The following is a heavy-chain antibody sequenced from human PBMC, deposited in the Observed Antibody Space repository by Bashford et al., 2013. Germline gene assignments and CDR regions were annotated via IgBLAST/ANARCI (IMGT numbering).Heavy chain of an antibody. J-gene: IGHJ4*02. CDR3: ASTPTTTSARFDY. Sequence: WVRQAPGQGLEWMGWISAYNGNTNYAQKLQGRVTMTTDTSTSTAYMELRSLRSDDTAVYYCASTPTTTSARFDYVGPGNPGHRLL. CDR2: ISAYNGNT. V-gene: IGHV1-18*01. D-gene: IGHD1-1*01.